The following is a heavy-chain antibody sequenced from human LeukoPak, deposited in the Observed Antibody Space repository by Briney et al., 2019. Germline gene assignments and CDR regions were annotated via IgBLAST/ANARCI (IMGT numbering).Heavy chain of an antibody. CDR3: AIESVAPAAISAFDI. D-gene: IGHD2-2*02. Sequence: ASVKVSCKASGGTFSSYAISWVRQAPGQGLEWMGGIIPIFGTANYAQKFQGRVTITADKSTSTAYMELTSLRFEDTDVYYCAIESVAPAAISAFDIWGQPTMATAPS. CDR2: IIPIFGTA. J-gene: IGHJ3*02. V-gene: IGHV1-69*06. CDR1: GGTFSSYA.